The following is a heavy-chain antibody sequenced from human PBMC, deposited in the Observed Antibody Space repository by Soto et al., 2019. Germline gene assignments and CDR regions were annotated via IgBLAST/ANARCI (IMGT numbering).Heavy chain of an antibody. CDR3: ARDITMVRGVGPDY. V-gene: IGHV4-34*01. CDR2: INHSGST. CDR1: GGSFSGYY. Sequence: PSETLSLTCAVYGGSFSGYYWSWIRQPPGKGLEWIGEINHSGSTNYNPSLKSRVTISVDTPKNQFSLKLSSVTAADTAVYYCARDITMVRGVGPDYWGQGTLVTAPQ. D-gene: IGHD3-10*01. J-gene: IGHJ4*02.